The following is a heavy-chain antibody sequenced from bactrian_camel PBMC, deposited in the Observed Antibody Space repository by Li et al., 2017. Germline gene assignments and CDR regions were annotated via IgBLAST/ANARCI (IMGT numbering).Heavy chain of an antibody. D-gene: IGHD2*01. Sequence: HVQLVESGGGSVQAGGSLRLSCAASGYIYNIGCMGWFRQAPGREREGVAYIVRGTGRPTYADSVKGRFSISQDNAKNMMYLQMNSLKPEDTAMYYCAAAHWSGGYYSASYNYWGQGTQVTVS. J-gene: IGHJ4*01. CDR2: IVRGTGRP. CDR3: AAAHWSGGYYSASYNY. V-gene: IGHV3S53*01. CDR1: GYIYNIGC.